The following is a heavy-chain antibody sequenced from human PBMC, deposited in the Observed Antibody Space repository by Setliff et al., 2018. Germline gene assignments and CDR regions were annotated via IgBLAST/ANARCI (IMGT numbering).Heavy chain of an antibody. Sequence: SETLSLTCAVYGGSFSDFYWIWIRQPPGEGLEWIGEITHRRVTTYNPSLQSQAAISLDTSKRRFSLKSGSVSAADTAVYYCARGRDVFPVPPYMDVWAEGTTVTVSS. CDR2: ITHRRVT. J-gene: IGHJ6*03. V-gene: IGHV4-34*01. D-gene: IGHD3-10*02. CDR3: ARGRDVFPVPPYMDV. CDR1: GGSFSDFY.